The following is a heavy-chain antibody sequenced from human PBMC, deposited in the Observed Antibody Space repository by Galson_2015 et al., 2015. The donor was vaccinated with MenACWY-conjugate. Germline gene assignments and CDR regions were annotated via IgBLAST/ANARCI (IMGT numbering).Heavy chain of an antibody. CDR1: GFSVTSHF. D-gene: IGHD2-21*01. V-gene: IGHV3-53*01. CDR3: AKIVRHPVCSYFDS. CDR2: LYDYGTP. Sequence: SLRLSCAASGFSVTSHFMGWVRQAPGKGLEWVALLYDYGTPRYADSVKGRFTISRDTLRNSLSLQMHGLRAEDTAMYFCAKIVRHPVCSYFDSWCQGTLV. J-gene: IGHJ4*02.